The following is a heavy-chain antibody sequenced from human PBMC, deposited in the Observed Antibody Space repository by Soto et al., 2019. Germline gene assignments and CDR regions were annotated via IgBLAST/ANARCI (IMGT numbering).Heavy chain of an antibody. CDR1: GGSISSYY. D-gene: IGHD3-3*01. V-gene: IGHV4-59*08. J-gene: IGHJ4*02. CDR3: ARLSYDFWSGYHIDY. CDR2: IYYSGST. Sequence: SETLSLTCTVSGGSISSYYWSWIRQPPGKGLEWIGYIYYSGSTNCNPSLKSRVTISVDTSKNQFSLKLSSVTAADTAVYYCARLSYDFWSGYHIDYWGQGTLVTVSS.